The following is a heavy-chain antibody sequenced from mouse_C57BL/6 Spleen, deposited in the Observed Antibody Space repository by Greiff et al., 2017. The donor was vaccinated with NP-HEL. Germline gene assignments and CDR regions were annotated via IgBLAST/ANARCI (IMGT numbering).Heavy chain of an antibody. CDR2: IWSDGST. J-gene: IGHJ4*01. CDR1: GFSLTSYG. Sequence: VQLQQSGPGLVAPSQSLSITCTVSGFSLTSYGVHWVRQPPGKGLEWLVVIWSDGSTTYNSALKSRLSISKDNSKSQVFLKMNSLQTDDTAMYYCARHGYYGSASLYYAMDYWGQGTSVTVSS. CDR3: ARHGYYGSASLYYAMDY. D-gene: IGHD1-1*01. V-gene: IGHV2-6-1*01.